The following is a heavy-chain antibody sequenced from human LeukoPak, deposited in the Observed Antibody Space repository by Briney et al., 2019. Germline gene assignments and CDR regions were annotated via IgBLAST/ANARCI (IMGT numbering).Heavy chain of an antibody. Sequence: SETLSLTCSVSGHFVSDYYWSWIRQSPGKGLEWIGWLHYSGTTYYNPSPKGRVTMSLDTSRNQLSLKLSSVTAADTAVYYCARHSSGWHLDFWGQGSLVTVSS. CDR3: ARHSSGWHLDF. V-gene: IGHV4-59*02. J-gene: IGHJ4*02. D-gene: IGHD6-19*01. CDR2: LHYSGTT. CDR1: GHFVSDYY.